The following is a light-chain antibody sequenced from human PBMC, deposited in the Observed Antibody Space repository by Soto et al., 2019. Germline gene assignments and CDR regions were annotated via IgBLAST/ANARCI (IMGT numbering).Light chain of an antibody. CDR1: SSDVGSYNR. CDR2: EVT. CDR3: SSYTSSSTPV. J-gene: IGLJ2*01. V-gene: IGLV2-18*02. Sequence: QSALTQPPSVSGSPGQSVTISCTGTSSDVGSYNRVSWYQQPPGTAPKLLIYEVTNRPSGVPDRFSGSKSGNTASLTISGRQAEDEADYYCSSYTSSSTPVFGGGTKLTVL.